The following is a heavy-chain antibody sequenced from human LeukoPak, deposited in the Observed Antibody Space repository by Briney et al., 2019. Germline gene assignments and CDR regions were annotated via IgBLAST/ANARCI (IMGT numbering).Heavy chain of an antibody. D-gene: IGHD2-15*01. CDR1: GFTFSSYG. J-gene: IGHJ4*02. V-gene: IGHV3-30*02. Sequence: PGGSLRLSCAASGFTFSSYGMHWVRQAPGKGLEWVAFIRYDGSNKYYADSVKGRFTIPRDNSKNTLYLQVNSLRAEDTAVYYCANTRGYGYYFNYWGQGTLVTVSS. CDR2: IRYDGSNK. CDR3: ANTRGYGYYFNY.